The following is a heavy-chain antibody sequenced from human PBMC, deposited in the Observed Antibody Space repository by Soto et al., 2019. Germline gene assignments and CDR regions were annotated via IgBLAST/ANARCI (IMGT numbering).Heavy chain of an antibody. V-gene: IGHV4-61*01. CDR1: GGSVSSGSYY. CDR2: IYYSGST. J-gene: IGHJ4*02. CDR3: ASVYCSSTSCYGDY. Sequence: SETLSLTCTVSGGSVSSGSYYWSWIRQPPGKGLEWIGYIYYSGSTNYNPSLKSRVTISVDTSKNQFSLKLSSVTAADTAVYYCASVYCSSTSCYGDYWGQGTLVTVS. D-gene: IGHD2-2*01.